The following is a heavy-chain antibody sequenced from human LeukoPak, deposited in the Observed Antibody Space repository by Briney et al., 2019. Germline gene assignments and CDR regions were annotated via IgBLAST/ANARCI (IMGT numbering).Heavy chain of an antibody. CDR2: IDAEGSGT. Sequence: PGGSLRLSCAASGFTFSSHWMHWVRQAPGKGLVWVSRIDAEGSGTTYVDSVKGRFTISRDNAKSTLYLQMYSLRAEDTAVYYCARGSGEGATDYWGQGTLVTVSP. V-gene: IGHV3-74*01. J-gene: IGHJ4*02. D-gene: IGHD1-26*01. CDR1: GFTFSSHW. CDR3: ARGSGEGATDY.